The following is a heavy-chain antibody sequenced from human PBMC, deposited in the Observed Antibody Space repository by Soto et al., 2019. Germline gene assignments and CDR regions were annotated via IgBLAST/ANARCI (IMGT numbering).Heavy chain of an antibody. CDR3: AHFDWFIDY. J-gene: IGHJ4*02. V-gene: IGHV3-30-3*01. CDR1: GFTFSSHT. D-gene: IGHD3-9*01. Sequence: PGGSLRLSCAASGFTFSSHTMHWVRQAPGKGLEWLSLMSHDGNIKFYADYVKGRFTISRDNSKNTLYLQMNSLRAEDTAVYYCAHFDWFIDYWGQGTLVTVSS. CDR2: MSHDGNIK.